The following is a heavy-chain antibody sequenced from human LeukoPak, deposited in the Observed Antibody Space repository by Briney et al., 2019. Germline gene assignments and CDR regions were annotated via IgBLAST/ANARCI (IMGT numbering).Heavy chain of an antibody. V-gene: IGHV4-59*08. CDR2: IYYSGST. CDR3: ARPSGAGTGFVH. CDR1: GGSTSSYY. J-gene: IGHJ4*02. Sequence: SETLSLTCSVCGGSTSSYYGSWIRRPPGKGLEWSGYIYYSGSTNYNPSLKSLLTISIDTSKLQFSLKLSSVTAADTAVYYCARPSGAGTGFVHWGQGTLVTVSS. D-gene: IGHD6-19*01.